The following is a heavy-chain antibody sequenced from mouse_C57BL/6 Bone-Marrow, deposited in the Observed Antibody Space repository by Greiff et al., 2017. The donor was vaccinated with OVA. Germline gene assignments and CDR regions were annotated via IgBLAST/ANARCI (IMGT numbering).Heavy chain of an antibody. Sequence: SGPELVKPGASVKISCKASGYTFTDYYINWVKQRPGQGLEWIGWIFPGSGSTYYNEKFKGKATLTVDKSSSTAYMLLSSLTSEDSAVYFCARPPRNYGSSHGAMDYWGQGTSVTVSS. CDR2: IFPGSGST. CDR3: ARPPRNYGSSHGAMDY. CDR1: GYTFTDYY. J-gene: IGHJ4*01. V-gene: IGHV1-75*01. D-gene: IGHD1-1*01.